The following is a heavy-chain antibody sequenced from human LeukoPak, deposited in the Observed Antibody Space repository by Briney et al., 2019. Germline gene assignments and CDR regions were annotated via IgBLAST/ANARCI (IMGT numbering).Heavy chain of an antibody. CDR1: GGSISSSSYY. J-gene: IGHJ4*02. D-gene: IGHD3-22*01. CDR3: ARVGYYDSRGY. Sequence: SETLSLTCTVSGGSISSSSYYWGWIRQPPGKGLEWIGEINHSGSTNYNPSLKSRVTISVDTSKNQFSLKLSSVTAADTAVYYCARVGYYDSRGYWGQGTLVTVSS. CDR2: INHSGST. V-gene: IGHV4-39*07.